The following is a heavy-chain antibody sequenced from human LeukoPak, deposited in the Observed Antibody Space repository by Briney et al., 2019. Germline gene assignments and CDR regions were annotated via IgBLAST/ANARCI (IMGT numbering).Heavy chain of an antibody. Sequence: GGSLRLSCSASGFTFSSYAMHWVRQAPGKGLEYVSAFSSNGGSTYYADSVKGRFTISRDNSKNTLYLQMSSLRAEDTAVYYCVKDPVVRGVTPFDYWGQGTLVTVSS. CDR3: VKDPVVRGVTPFDY. CDR2: FSSNGGST. D-gene: IGHD3-10*01. V-gene: IGHV3-64D*06. J-gene: IGHJ4*02. CDR1: GFTFSSYA.